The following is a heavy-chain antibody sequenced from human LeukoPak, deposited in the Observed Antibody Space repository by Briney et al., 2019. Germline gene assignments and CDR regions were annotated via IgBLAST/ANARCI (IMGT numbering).Heavy chain of an antibody. CDR3: AKDAPFWSGYKGTFDY. V-gene: IGHV3-23*01. Sequence: TGGSLRLSCAASGFTFSSYAMSWVRQAPGKGLEWVSAISGSGGSTYYADSVKGRFTISRDNSKNTLYLQMNSLRAEDTAVYYCAKDAPFWSGYKGTFDYXGXXXLVTVSS. D-gene: IGHD3-3*01. J-gene: IGHJ4*01. CDR1: GFTFSSYA. CDR2: ISGSGGST.